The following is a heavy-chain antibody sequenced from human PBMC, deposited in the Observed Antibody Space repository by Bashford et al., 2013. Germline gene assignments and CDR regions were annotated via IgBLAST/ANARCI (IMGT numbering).Heavy chain of an antibody. J-gene: IGHJ4*02. CDR1: GYTFTSYG. CDR2: ISAYNGNT. V-gene: IGHV1-18*01. CDR3: VREAQTSAVVTLAY. D-gene: IGHD4-23*01. Sequence: ASVKVSCKASGYTFTSYGISWVRQAPGQGLEWMGWISAYNGNTNYAQKLQGRVTMTTDTSTSTAYMELRSLRSDDTAMYYCVREAQTSAVVTLAYWGQGTLVTVSS.